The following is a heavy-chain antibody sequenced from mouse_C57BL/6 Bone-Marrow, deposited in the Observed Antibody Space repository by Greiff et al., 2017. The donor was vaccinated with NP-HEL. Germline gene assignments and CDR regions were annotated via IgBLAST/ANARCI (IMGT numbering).Heavy chain of an antibody. Sequence: QVQLQQPGAELVKPGASVKLSCKASGYTFTSYWMQWVKQRPGQGLEWIGEIDPSDRYTNYNQKFKGKATLTVDTSSSAAYMQLSSLTSEDSAVYYCARRWLLPYWYFDVWGKGTTVTVSS. D-gene: IGHD1-1*01. J-gene: IGHJ1*03. CDR3: ARRWLLPYWYFDV. CDR2: IDPSDRYT. V-gene: IGHV1-50*01. CDR1: GYTFTSYW.